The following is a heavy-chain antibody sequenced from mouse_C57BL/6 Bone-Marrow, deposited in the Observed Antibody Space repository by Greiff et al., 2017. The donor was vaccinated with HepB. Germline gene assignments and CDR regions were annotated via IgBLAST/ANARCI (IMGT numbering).Heavy chain of an antibody. CDR1: GYTFTSYG. CDR2: IYPRSGNT. J-gene: IGHJ3*01. Sequence: QVQLQQSGAELARPGASVKLSCKASGYTFTSYGISWVKQRTGQGLEWIGEIYPRSGNTYYNEKFKGKATLTADKSSSTAYMELRSLTSEDSAVYFCARLRPAWFAYWGQGTLVTVSA. V-gene: IGHV1-81*01. D-gene: IGHD1-2*01. CDR3: ARLRPAWFAY.